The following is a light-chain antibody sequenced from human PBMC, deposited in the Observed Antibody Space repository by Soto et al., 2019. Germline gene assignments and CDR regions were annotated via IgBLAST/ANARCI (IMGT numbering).Light chain of an antibody. J-gene: IGKJ4*01. Sequence: EILMTQSPATLSVSPGDRATLSCRASQSVSNNLAWYQQRPGQAPRLLIYGASTRATGIPARFSGSGSGTEFTLTISSLQSEDFAVYYCQQYSNWPPTFGGGTKVDIK. CDR2: GAS. V-gene: IGKV3-15*01. CDR1: QSVSNN. CDR3: QQYSNWPPT.